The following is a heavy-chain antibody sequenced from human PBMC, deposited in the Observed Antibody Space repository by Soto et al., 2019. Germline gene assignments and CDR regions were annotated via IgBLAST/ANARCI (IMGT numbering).Heavy chain of an antibody. D-gene: IGHD3-3*01. CDR1: GGSISSYY. J-gene: IGHJ4*02. V-gene: IGHV4-59*01. CDR2: IYYSGST. CDR3: ARIRFLEWLSPGPIDY. Sequence: SETLSLTCTVSGGSISSYYWSWIRQPPGKGLEWIGYIYYSGSTNYNPSLKSRVTISVDTSKNQFSLKLGSVTAADTAVYYCARIRFLEWLSPGPIDYWGQGTLVTVSS.